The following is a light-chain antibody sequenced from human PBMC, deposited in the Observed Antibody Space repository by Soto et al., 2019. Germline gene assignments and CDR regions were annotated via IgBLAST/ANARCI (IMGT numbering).Light chain of an antibody. CDR1: QAISTW. J-gene: IGKJ1*01. CDR2: AAS. V-gene: IGKV1D-12*01. CDR3: QPANSFPRT. Sequence: DIQMTPSPSSVSASVGDRVTITCRARQAISTWLAWYQQKPGKDPKLLIYAASNLQTGVTSRFSGSGSGTDFTLTISRLQPEDFATFYCQPANSFPRTFGQGTQVEIK.